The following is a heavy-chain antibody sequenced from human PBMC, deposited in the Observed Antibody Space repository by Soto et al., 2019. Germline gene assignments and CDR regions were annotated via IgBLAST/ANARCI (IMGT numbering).Heavy chain of an antibody. V-gene: IGHV4-39*01. CDR2: IYYSGNT. Sequence: QVQLQESGPGLVKPSETLSLTCTVSGGSITTTTYYWGWIRQPPGKGLEWIGSIYYSGNTYYNPSLKTRVTISVDTSKSQCSQKLSSVTAADTAVYYCANVVYLWGSYRLSWFDPWGQGILVTVSS. CDR1: GGSITTTTYY. D-gene: IGHD3-16*02. J-gene: IGHJ5*02. CDR3: ANVVYLWGSYRLSWFDP.